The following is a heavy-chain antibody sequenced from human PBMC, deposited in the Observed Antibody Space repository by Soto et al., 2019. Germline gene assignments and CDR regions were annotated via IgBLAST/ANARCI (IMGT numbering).Heavy chain of an antibody. Sequence: ASVKVSCKASGYTFTSYAMHWVRQAPGQRLEWMGWINAGNGNTKYSQKFQGRVTITRDTSASTAYMELSSLRSEDTAVYYCARDIVARIAAGLYGMDVWGHGTTVTASS. CDR3: ARDIVARIAAGLYGMDV. J-gene: IGHJ6*02. D-gene: IGHD6-25*01. V-gene: IGHV1-3*01. CDR1: GYTFTSYA. CDR2: INAGNGNT.